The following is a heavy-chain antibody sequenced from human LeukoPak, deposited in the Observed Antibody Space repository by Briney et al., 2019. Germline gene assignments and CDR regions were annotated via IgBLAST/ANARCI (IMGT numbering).Heavy chain of an antibody. CDR2: ISAYNGNT. V-gene: IGHV1-18*01. Sequence: ASVKVSCKASGYTFTSYGISWVRQAPGQGLEWMGWISAYNGNTNYAQKLRGRVTMTTDTSTSTGYMELRSLRSDDTAVYYCASGARGGWYPPFDYWGRGTLVTVSS. CDR1: GYTFTSYG. J-gene: IGHJ4*02. CDR3: ASGARGGWYPPFDY. D-gene: IGHD6-19*01.